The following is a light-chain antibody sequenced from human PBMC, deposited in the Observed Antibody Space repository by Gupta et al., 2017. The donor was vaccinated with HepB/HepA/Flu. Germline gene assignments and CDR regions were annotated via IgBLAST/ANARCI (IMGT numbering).Light chain of an antibody. Sequence: FKLTQPHSVSESPGKTVTISCTRSSGSIASNYVQWYPQRPGSAPTAVIYEDFQRASGVPDRFSGSIDSSSNSASLTISGLETDDEADYYCQSYDSSNHWVFGGGTKLTVL. V-gene: IGLV6-57*03. J-gene: IGLJ3*02. CDR2: EDF. CDR1: SGSIASNY. CDR3: QSYDSSNHWV.